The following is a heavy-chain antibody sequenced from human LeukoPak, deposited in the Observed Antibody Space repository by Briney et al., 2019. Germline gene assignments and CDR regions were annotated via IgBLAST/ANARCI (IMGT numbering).Heavy chain of an antibody. D-gene: IGHD3-10*01. J-gene: IGHJ4*02. V-gene: IGHV3-30-3*01. CDR1: GFTFSAYE. CDR3: ARRGFEY. CDR2: ITYDGSNK. Sequence: GGSLRLSCAASGFTFSAYEMNWVRQAPGKGLEWVAVITYDGSNKYYADSVKGRFTISRDNSKNTLYLQMNSLRAEDTAVYYCARRGFEYWGQGTLVTVSS.